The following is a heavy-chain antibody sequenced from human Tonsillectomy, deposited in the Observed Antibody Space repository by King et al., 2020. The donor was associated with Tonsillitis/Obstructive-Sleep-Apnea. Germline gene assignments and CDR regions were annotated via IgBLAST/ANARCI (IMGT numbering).Heavy chain of an antibody. V-gene: IGHV3-30*04. CDR3: ARHYCSSTSCYYYYGMDV. CDR2: ISYDGSNK. J-gene: IGHJ6*02. D-gene: IGHD2-2*01. Sequence: VQLVESGGGVVQPGRSLRLSCAASGFTFSSYAMHWVRQAPGKGLEWVAVISYDGSNKYYADSVKGRFTISRDNSKNTLYLQMNSLRAEDTAVYYCARHYCSSTSCYYYYGMDVWGQGTTVTVSS. CDR1: GFTFSSYA.